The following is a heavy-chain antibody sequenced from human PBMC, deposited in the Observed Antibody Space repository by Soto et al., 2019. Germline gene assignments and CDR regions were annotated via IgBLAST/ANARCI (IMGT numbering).Heavy chain of an antibody. CDR3: ARREGYYDSSGYPWFDP. Sequence: ASVKVSCKASGGTFSSYAISWVRQAPGQGLEWMGGIIPIFGTANYAQKFQGRVTITADESTSTAYMELSSLRSEDTAVYYCARREGYYDSSGYPWFDPWGQGTLVTVSS. V-gene: IGHV1-69*13. CDR2: IIPIFGTA. CDR1: GGTFSSYA. J-gene: IGHJ5*02. D-gene: IGHD3-22*01.